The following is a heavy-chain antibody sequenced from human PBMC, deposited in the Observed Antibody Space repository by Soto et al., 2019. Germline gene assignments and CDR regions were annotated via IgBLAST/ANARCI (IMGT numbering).Heavy chain of an antibody. CDR2: IYYSGST. CDR1: GGSISSYY. Sequence: KPSETLSLTCAVSGGSISSYYWSWIRQPPGKGLEWIGYIYYSGSTNYNPSLKSRVTISVDTSKNQFSLKLSSVTAADTAVYYCARGANYYDSSGYYRFDPWGQGTLVTVSS. CDR3: ARGANYYDSSGYYRFDP. J-gene: IGHJ5*02. D-gene: IGHD3-22*01. V-gene: IGHV4-59*01.